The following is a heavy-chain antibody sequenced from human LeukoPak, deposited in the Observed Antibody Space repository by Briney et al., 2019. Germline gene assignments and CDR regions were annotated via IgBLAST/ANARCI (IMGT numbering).Heavy chain of an antibody. CDR3: AKDPGTVTTFAFDI. J-gene: IGHJ3*02. V-gene: IGHV3-9*01. CDR2: ISWNSGSI. D-gene: IGHD4-17*01. Sequence: GGSLRLSCAASGFTFDDHAMHWVRQAPGKGLEWVSGISWNSGSIGYADSVKGRFTISRDNAKNSLYLQMNSLRAEDTALYYCAKDPGTVTTFAFDIWGQGTMVTVSS. CDR1: GFTFDDHA.